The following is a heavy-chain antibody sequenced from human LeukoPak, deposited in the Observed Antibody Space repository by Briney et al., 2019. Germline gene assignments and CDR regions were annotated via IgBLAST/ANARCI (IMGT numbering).Heavy chain of an antibody. Sequence: PGGSLRLSCAASVFTISLNYMGWVRQAPGKGLEWVATIYTGDSRDYLESVRGRFTISTDKSKSILYLQMNSLRVEDTAVYFCARGLPGGTARQLDVFDYWGQGTLVTVSS. CDR3: ARGLPGGTARQLDVFDY. V-gene: IGHV3-53*01. CDR1: VFTISLNY. D-gene: IGHD5-24*01. J-gene: IGHJ4*02. CDR2: IYTGDSR.